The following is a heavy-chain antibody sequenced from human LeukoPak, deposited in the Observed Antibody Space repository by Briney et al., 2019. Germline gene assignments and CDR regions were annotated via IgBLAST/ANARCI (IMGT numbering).Heavy chain of an antibody. V-gene: IGHV3-66*01. CDR1: GFTVSSNY. Sequence: GGSLRLSCAASGFTVSSNYMSWVRQAPGKGLEWVSLIYSGGSTYYSDSVKGRFTISRDNSKNTLYLQMNSLRAEDTAVYYCARAESGQWYIDYWGQGTLVAVSS. D-gene: IGHD6-19*01. CDR3: ARAESGQWYIDY. CDR2: IYSGGST. J-gene: IGHJ4*02.